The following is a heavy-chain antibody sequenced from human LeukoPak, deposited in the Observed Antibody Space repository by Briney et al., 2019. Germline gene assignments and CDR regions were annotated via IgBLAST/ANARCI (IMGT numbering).Heavy chain of an antibody. D-gene: IGHD3-22*01. J-gene: IGHJ4*02. CDR3: AKERDSRGYYDY. Sequence: GGSLRLSCAASRFSFSTYDMTWVRQAPGKGLEWVSAVSPSGDNTYYADAVKGRFTISRDNSRNTLYLQMSSLRAEDTAVYFCAKERDSRGYYDYWGQGTLVTVSS. V-gene: IGHV3-23*01. CDR2: VSPSGDNT. CDR1: RFSFSTYD.